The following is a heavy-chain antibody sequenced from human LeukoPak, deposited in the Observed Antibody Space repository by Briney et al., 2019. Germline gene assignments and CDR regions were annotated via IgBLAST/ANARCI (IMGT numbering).Heavy chain of an antibody. CDR2: INPNSGGT. J-gene: IGHJ4*02. CDR3: ATHSSGWYKDLGY. D-gene: IGHD6-19*01. CDR1: GYTFTSYG. Sequence: ASVKVSCKASGYTFTSYGISWVRQAPGQGLEWMGWINPNSGGTNYAQKFQGRVTMTRDTSISTAYMELSRLRSDDTAVYYCATHSSGWYKDLGYWGQGTLVTVSS. V-gene: IGHV1-2*02.